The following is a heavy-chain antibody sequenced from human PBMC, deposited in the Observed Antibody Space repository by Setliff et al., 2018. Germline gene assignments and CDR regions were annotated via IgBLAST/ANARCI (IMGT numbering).Heavy chain of an antibody. J-gene: IGHJ4*02. V-gene: IGHV3-23*01. D-gene: IGHD5-12*01. Sequence: PGGSLRLSCAASGYTSSSYAMTWVRQAPGKGLEWVSIISASGDTTYYADSVKGRFTISRDNSKNTLYLQMNSLRAEDTAVYYCARRGYDVTAFDYWGQGTLVTVS. CDR1: GYTSSSYA. CDR3: ARRGYDVTAFDY. CDR2: ISASGDTT.